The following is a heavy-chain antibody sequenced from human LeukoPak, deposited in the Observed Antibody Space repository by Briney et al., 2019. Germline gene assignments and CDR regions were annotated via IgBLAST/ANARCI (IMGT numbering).Heavy chain of an antibody. CDR1: GGSFSVYF. J-gene: IGHJ4*02. D-gene: IGHD6-19*01. CDR3: VGSSGWPAY. Sequence: ETLSLTCTVFGGSFSVYFWTWIRHSPGKGLEWVSRIDNDGNTKYADSVKGRFTISRDNAKNTLYLQMNSLRADDTAVYYCVGSSGWPAYWGQGSLVTVSS. V-gene: IGHV3-74*03. CDR2: IDNDGNT.